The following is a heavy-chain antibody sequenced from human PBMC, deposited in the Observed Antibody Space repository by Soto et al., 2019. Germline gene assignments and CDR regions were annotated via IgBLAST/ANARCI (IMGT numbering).Heavy chain of an antibody. Sequence: EVQLVESGGGLVQPGGSLRLSCATSGFILSDCAMNWVRQAPGKGLEWVSYISSSSSGIDYADSVKGRFTVSRDNAGNSLYLLKISRRAADAAVYYCARDLSGGFNGYYYMDVWGKGTTVTVSS. D-gene: IGHD7-27*01. CDR3: ARDLSGGFNGYYYMDV. CDR2: ISSSSSGI. J-gene: IGHJ6*03. CDR1: GFILSDCA. V-gene: IGHV3-48*01.